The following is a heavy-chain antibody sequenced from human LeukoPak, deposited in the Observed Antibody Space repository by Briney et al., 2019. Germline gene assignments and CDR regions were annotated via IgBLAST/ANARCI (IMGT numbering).Heavy chain of an antibody. Sequence: PGGSLRLSCAVSGFTVSDYYMAWVRQAPGKGLEWVGLIKNKVFSYSTEYAASVEGRFTISRDDSKNSVHLQMNSLKSEDTAIYFCSRVHSPYGGPGWFDHWGQGTLLTVSS. CDR3: SRVHSPYGGPGWFDH. V-gene: IGHV3-72*01. CDR2: IKNKVFSYST. J-gene: IGHJ5*02. CDR1: GFTVSDYY. D-gene: IGHD4-17*01.